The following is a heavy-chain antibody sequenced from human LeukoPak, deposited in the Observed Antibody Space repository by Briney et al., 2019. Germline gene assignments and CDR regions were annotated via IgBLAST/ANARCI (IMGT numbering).Heavy chain of an antibody. CDR3: ARGVAAAGTYFDY. Sequence: GSSVKVSCKASGYTFTGYYMHWVRQAPGQGLEWMGWINPNSSGTNYAQKFQGWVTMTRDTSISTAYMELSRLRSDDTAVYYCARGVAAAGTYFDYWGQGTLVTVSS. CDR1: GYTFTGYY. CDR2: INPNSSGT. D-gene: IGHD6-13*01. V-gene: IGHV1-2*04. J-gene: IGHJ4*02.